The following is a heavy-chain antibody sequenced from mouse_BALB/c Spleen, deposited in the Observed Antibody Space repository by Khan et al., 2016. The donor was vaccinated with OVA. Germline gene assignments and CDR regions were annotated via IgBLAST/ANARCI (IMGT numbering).Heavy chain of an antibody. V-gene: IGHV1-7*01. CDR3: ARREKYGYDPSWFTY. CDR1: GYTFINYW. J-gene: IGHJ3*01. Sequence: QVQLQQSGAELAKPGASVKMSCKASGYTFINYWILWVKQRPGQGLEWIGYINPSTGYTEYNQNFKDKATLTVDKSSSTAYMQLSSLTSEDSAVYYCARREKYGYDPSWFTYWGQGTLVTVSA. D-gene: IGHD2-2*01. CDR2: INPSTGYT.